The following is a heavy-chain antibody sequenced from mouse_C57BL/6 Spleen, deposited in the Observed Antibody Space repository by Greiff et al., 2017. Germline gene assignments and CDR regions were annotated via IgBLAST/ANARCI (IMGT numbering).Heavy chain of an antibody. V-gene: IGHV1-52*01. CDR2: IDPSDSET. D-gene: IGHD1-1*01. CDR3: ARSGHYYGSSYYAMDY. CDR1: GYTFTSYW. J-gene: IGHJ4*01. Sequence: QVQLQQPGAELVRPGSSVKLSCKASGYTFTSYWMHWVKQRPIQGLEWIGNIDPSDSETHYNQKFKDKATLTVDKSSSTAYMQLSSLTSEDSAVYYCARSGHYYGSSYYAMDYWGQGTSVTVSS.